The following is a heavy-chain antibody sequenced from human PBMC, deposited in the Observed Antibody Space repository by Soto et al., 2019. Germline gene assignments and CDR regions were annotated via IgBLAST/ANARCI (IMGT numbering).Heavy chain of an antibody. V-gene: IGHV4-34*01. Sequence: PSETLSLTCAVYGGSFSGYYWSWIRQPPGKGLEWIGEINHSGSTNYNPSLKSRVTISVDTSKNQFSLKLSSVTAADTPVYYCARGYNIAAAGTLPYYYYYGMDVWGQGTTVTVSS. D-gene: IGHD6-13*01. CDR2: INHSGST. CDR1: GGSFSGYY. J-gene: IGHJ6*02. CDR3: ARGYNIAAAGTLPYYYYYGMDV.